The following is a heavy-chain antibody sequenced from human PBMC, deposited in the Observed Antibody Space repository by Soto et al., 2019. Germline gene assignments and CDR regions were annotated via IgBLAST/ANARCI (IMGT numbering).Heavy chain of an antibody. Sequence: EVQLVESGGGLVQPGGSLRLSCAASKFSFSGYWMHWVRQAPGKGLMWVSRVNPDGSTTTYADSVKGRFTISRDNAKNTVFLQMYSLRADDTAVYYCAKVASGSDDWFDPWGQGTLVTVSS. J-gene: IGHJ5*02. CDR1: KFSFSGYW. V-gene: IGHV3-74*01. CDR3: AKVASGSDDWFDP. D-gene: IGHD1-26*01. CDR2: VNPDGSTT.